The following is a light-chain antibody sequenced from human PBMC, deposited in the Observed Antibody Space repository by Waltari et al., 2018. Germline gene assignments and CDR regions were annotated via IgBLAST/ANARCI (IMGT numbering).Light chain of an antibody. J-gene: IGLJ2*01. CDR3: QSYDSSLSGSRV. V-gene: IGLV1-40*01. CDR1: SSNIGAGYD. CDR2: GNS. Sequence: QSVLTQPPSVSGAPGQRVTISCTGSSSNIGAGYDVHWYQQLPGTAPKLLIYGNSNRPSGVPDRFSGSKAGPSASLGITGLQAEDEADYYCQSYDSSLSGSRVFGGGTKLTVL.